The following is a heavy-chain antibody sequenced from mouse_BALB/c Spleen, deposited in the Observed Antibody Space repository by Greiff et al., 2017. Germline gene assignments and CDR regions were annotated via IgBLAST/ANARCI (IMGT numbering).Heavy chain of an antibody. D-gene: IGHD1-1*01. V-gene: IGHV14-3*02. J-gene: IGHJ3*01. CDR1: GFNIKDTY. CDR3: ASDYYGSRRFAN. CDR2: IDPANGNT. Sequence: EVQLQQSGAELVKPGASVKLSCTASGFNIKDTYMHWVKQRPEQGLEWIGRIDPANGNTKYDPKFQGKSTITADTSSNTAYLQLSSLTSEDTAVYYCASDYYGSRRFANWGQETLVTVSA.